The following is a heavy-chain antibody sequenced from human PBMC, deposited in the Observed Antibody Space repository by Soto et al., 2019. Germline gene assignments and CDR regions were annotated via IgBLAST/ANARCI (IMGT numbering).Heavy chain of an antibody. V-gene: IGHV4-4*02. D-gene: IGHD3-10*01. CDR1: GDSISRSYW. CDR2: IYHSGST. CDR3: TSKFGQLLADAFDI. J-gene: IGHJ3*02. Sequence: SETLSLTCAVSGDSISRSYWSSWVRQFPGKGLEWIGEIYHSGSTIYNPSLQSRVTLSVDKSKNEFSLKMSSVTAADTAVYYCTSKFGQLLADAFDIWGQGTMVTVS.